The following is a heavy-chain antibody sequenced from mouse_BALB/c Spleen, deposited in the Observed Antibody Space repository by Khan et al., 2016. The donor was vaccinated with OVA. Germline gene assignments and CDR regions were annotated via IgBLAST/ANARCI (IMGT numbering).Heavy chain of an antibody. CDR1: GYSITSDYA. CDR2: ISYSGST. CDR3: ARGYGNYGYAMDY. V-gene: IGHV3-2*02. J-gene: IGHJ4*01. Sequence: EVQLQESGPGLVKPSQSLSLTCTVTGYSITSDYAWNWIRQFPGNKLEWMGYISYSGSTSYNPSLKRRISITRDTYKNQFFLQLNSVTTEDTATYYCARGYGNYGYAMDYWGQGTSVTVSS. D-gene: IGHD2-10*02.